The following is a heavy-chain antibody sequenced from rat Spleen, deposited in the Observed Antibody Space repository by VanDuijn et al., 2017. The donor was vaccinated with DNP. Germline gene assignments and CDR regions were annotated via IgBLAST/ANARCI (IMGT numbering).Heavy chain of an antibody. CDR2: ITYSGST. V-gene: IGHV3-1*01. J-gene: IGHJ1*01. Sequence: EVLLQESGPGLVKPSQSLSLTCSVTGYSITSDYWGWIRKFPGNKMEWIGHITYSGSTSYNPSLKSRISITRDTSKTQFFLLLNSVTTEDTATYYCTRELGGGYWYLDLWGPGTMVTVSS. D-gene: IGHD5-1*01. CDR3: TRELGGGYWYLDL. CDR1: GYSITSDY.